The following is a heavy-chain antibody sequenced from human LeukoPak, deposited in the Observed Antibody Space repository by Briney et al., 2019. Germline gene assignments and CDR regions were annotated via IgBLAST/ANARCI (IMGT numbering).Heavy chain of an antibody. V-gene: IGHV3-21*01. Sequence: GGSLRLSCGASGLTVSSYGMSWVRQAPGKGLEWVSSISSGSNYIYYADSLKGRFTISRDNAKNSLYLQMNSLRADDTAVYYCAREQFRNDVYDDFDYWGQGTLVTVSS. CDR1: GLTVSSYG. CDR3: AREQFRNDVYDDFDY. J-gene: IGHJ4*02. D-gene: IGHD5/OR15-5a*01. CDR2: ISSGSNYI.